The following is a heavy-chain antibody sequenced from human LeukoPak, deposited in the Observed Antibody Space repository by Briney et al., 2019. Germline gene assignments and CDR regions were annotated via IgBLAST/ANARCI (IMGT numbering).Heavy chain of an antibody. V-gene: IGHV1-8*01. CDR2: MNPNSGNT. J-gene: IGHJ5*02. D-gene: IGHD3-9*01. Sequence: RASVKLSCKASGYTFTSYDINWGRQTTGQGLEWMGWMNPNSGNTGYAQKFQGRVTMTRNTSISTAYMELSSLRSEDTAVYYCARMGSRVYDILTGYQYNWFDPWGQGTLVTVSS. CDR3: ARMGSRVYDILTGYQYNWFDP. CDR1: GYTFTSYD.